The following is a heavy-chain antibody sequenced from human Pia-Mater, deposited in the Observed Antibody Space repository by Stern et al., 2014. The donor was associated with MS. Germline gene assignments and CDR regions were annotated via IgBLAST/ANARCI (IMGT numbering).Heavy chain of an antibody. CDR3: AREVGSLAMDV. D-gene: IGHD1-1*01. J-gene: IGHJ6*01. CDR2: ISPIFCSA. V-gene: IGHV1-69*06. Sequence: QLVQSGAEVKKPGSSVKVSCKASGDTFTDYAISWVRQAPGQGPEWMGGISPIFCSADYAQKFQGRLTITADRSTSTAYMDLSSLTSEDTAVYYCAREVGSLAMDVWGQGTTVIVSS. CDR1: GDTFTDYA.